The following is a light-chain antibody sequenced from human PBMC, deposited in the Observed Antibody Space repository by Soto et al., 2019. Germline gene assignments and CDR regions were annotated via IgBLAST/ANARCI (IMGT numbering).Light chain of an antibody. Sequence: EIVLTQSPGTLSLSPGERATLSCRASQSVSSSSLGWYQQKPGQGPRLLIYGASSRATGIPDRFSGSGSGTHFTLTVSRLAPEDFAVYYCQRDGGSPLYTFGQGTKLEIK. J-gene: IGKJ2*01. CDR1: QSVSSSS. CDR2: GAS. CDR3: QRDGGSPLYT. V-gene: IGKV3-20*01.